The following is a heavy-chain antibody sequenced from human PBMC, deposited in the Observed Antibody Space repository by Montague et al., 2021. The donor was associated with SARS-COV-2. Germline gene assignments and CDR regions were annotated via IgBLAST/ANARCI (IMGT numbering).Heavy chain of an antibody. CDR2: IDWDDDK. D-gene: IGHD1-26*01. CDR3: TRIWGATRGDAFDI. V-gene: IGHV2-70*01. J-gene: IGHJ3*02. CDR1: GFSLSTSGMC. Sequence: VKPTQTLTLTCTFSGFSLSTSGMCVSWIRQPPGKALEWLALIDWDDDKYYSTSLKTRLTISKDTSKNQVVLTMTNMDPVDTATYYCTRIWGATRGDAFDIWGQGTMVTVSS.